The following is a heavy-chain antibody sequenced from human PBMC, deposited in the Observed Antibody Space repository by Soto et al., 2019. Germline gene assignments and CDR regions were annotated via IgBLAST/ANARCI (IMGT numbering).Heavy chain of an antibody. Sequence: GGSLSLSCAASGSTFSSNWMHWVRQAPGKGLVWVSRINSDGSTTTYADSVKGRFTISRDNAKNTLYLQMNSLRAEDTAVYYCVRSSRIAVAAFDYWGQGTLVTVSS. CDR1: GSTFSSNW. CDR3: VRSSRIAVAAFDY. CDR2: INSDGSTT. D-gene: IGHD6-19*01. V-gene: IGHV3-74*01. J-gene: IGHJ4*02.